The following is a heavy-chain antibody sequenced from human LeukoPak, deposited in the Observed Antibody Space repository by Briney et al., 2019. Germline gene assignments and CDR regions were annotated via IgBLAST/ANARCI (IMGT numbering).Heavy chain of an antibody. CDR2: IYYSGST. CDR1: GGSISNSGYY. D-gene: IGHD5-24*01. CDR3: ARAEMVTTVGWFDP. V-gene: IGHV4-31*03. J-gene: IGHJ5*02. Sequence: SETLSLTCTVSGGSISNSGYYWSWIRQHPGKGLEWIGYIYYSGSTYYNPSLKSRVTISVDTSKNPFSLKLSSVTVADTAVYYCARAEMVTTVGWFDPWGQGTLVNVSS.